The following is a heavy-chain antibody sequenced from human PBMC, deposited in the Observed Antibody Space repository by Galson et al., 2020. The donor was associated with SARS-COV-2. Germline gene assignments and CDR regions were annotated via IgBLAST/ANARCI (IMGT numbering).Heavy chain of an antibody. CDR1: GFSLSDYY. D-gene: IGHD2-15*01. CDR2: IRNGDSAT. CDR3: ARGPRGFFDY. Sequence: GGSLRLSCTVSGFSLSDYYMSWIRQAPGKGLEWIAYIRNGDSATYYAASVRGRFTISKDHAEKSLYLQMSSLRAEDTAVYYCARGPRGFFDYWGHGTLVTVSS. V-gene: IGHV3-11*01. J-gene: IGHJ4*01.